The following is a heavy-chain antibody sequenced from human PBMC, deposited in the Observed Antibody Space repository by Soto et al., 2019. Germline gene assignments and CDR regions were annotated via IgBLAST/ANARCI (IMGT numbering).Heavy chain of an antibody. CDR3: AREGGSGGPDWYFNV. D-gene: IGHD1-26*01. CDR2: IFHSGST. Sequence: QLQLQESGSGLVKPSQTLSLTCAVSGGSISSGGYSWSWLRQPPGKGLEWIGYIFHSGSTYYNPSLKSRVTIWVDGSKNPFSLELSSVTAADTAVYYCAREGGSGGPDWYFNVWGRDTLVTVSS. CDR1: GGSISSGGYS. J-gene: IGHJ2*01. V-gene: IGHV4-30-2*01.